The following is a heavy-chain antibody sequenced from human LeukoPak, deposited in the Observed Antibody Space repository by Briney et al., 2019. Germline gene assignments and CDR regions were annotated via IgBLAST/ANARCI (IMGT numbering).Heavy chain of an antibody. Sequence: SETLSLTCTVSGSSISSYYWSWIRQPPGKGLEWIGYIYYSGSTNYNPSLKSRVTISVDTSKNQFSLKLSSVTAADTAVYYCARIGDYYYMDVWGKGTTVTISS. CDR1: GSSISSYY. V-gene: IGHV4-59*01. CDR3: ARIGDYYYMDV. J-gene: IGHJ6*03. CDR2: IYYSGST.